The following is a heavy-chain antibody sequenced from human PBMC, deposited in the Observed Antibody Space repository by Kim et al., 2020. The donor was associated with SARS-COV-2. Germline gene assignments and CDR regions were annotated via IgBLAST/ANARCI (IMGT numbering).Heavy chain of an antibody. J-gene: IGHJ6*01. CDR2: VSGTGLSI. V-gene: IGHV3-23*01. CDR3: VRSPVFGVGGYGYY. D-gene: IGHD2-8*01. CDR1: GFNFIDSA. Sequence: GGSLRLSCTASGFNFIDSAITWVRQAPGKGLEWVSYVSGTGLSIYYADSVKGRFTISRDNSRNTVHLQMSSLRGDDTAVYYCVRSPVFGVGGYGYY.